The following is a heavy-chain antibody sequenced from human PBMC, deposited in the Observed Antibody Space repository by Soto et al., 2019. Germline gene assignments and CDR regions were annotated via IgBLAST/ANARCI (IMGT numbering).Heavy chain of an antibody. CDR3: AKDVDFSTGNPSRTFDS. V-gene: IGHV3-33*06. Sequence: QVQLVESEGGVVQVGRSLRLSCAASGFTFSDYGMHWVRQPPGKGLEWVAAIWFDGSTTYYRESVKGRFSISRDNSKNTLNLQMNSLRVDDTAVYYCAKDVDFSTGNPSRTFDSWGQGTLVAVSS. D-gene: IGHD3-3*01. J-gene: IGHJ4*02. CDR2: IWFDGSTT. CDR1: GFTFSDYG.